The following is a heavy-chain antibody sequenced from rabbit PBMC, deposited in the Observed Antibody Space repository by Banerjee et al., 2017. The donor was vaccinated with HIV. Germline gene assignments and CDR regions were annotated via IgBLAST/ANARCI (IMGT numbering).Heavy chain of an antibody. CDR3: TSSSDYSFRL. CDR2: IYTGSGGST. D-gene: IGHD1-1*01. J-gene: IGHJ4*01. Sequence: QEQLEESGGDLVKPEGSLTLTCTASGFSFSSGYWICWVRQAPGKGLEWIACIYTGSGGSTDYASWAKGRFTISKTSSTTVTLQMTSLTAADTATYFCTSSSDYSFRLWGPGTLVTVS. V-gene: IGHV1S45*01. CDR1: GFSFSSGYW.